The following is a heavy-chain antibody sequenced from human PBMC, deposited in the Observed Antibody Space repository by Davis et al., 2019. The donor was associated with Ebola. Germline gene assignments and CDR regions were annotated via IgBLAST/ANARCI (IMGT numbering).Heavy chain of an antibody. D-gene: IGHD3-3*01. CDR2: ISYDGGKK. Sequence: PGGSLRLSCVVSGFTFSSYAMHWVRQAPGKGPEWVAVISYDGGKKYYTDSVKGRFTIFRDNSKNTLYLQMSSLRGDDTAVYYCARITVGPEMKYYDFWSGQLHDAFDIWGQGTMVTVSS. V-gene: IGHV3-30*04. CDR1: GFTFSSYA. CDR3: ARITVGPEMKYYDFWSGQLHDAFDI. J-gene: IGHJ3*02.